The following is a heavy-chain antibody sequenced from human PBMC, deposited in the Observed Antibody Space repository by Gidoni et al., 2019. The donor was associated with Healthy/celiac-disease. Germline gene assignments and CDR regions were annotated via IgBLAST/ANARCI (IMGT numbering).Heavy chain of an antibody. CDR3: ARGRGDYYGSGSSNYGMDV. Sequence: QVQLQQWGAGLLKPSETLSLTCAVHGGSFSGYYWSWSRQPPGKGLEWIGEINHSGSTNYNPSLKSRVTISVDTSKTQFSLKLSSVTAADTAVYYCARGRGDYYGSGSSNYGMDVWGQGTTVTVSS. V-gene: IGHV4-34*01. CDR1: GGSFSGYY. D-gene: IGHD3-10*01. CDR2: INHSGST. J-gene: IGHJ6*02.